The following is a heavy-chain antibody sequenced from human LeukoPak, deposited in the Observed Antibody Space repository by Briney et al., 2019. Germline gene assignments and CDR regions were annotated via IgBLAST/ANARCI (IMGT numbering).Heavy chain of an antibody. V-gene: IGHV4-4*07. D-gene: IGHD3-16*02. CDR1: GGSISSYD. J-gene: IGHJ4*02. CDR3: ARVGYRYHFDY. CDR2: FYTSGST. Sequence: SETLSLTCTVSGGSISSYDWSWIRQPAGKGLEWFGRFYTSGSTNYNPSLKSRVTMSVDTSKNLFSLNLSSVTAADTAVYYCARVGYRYHFDYWGQGTLVTVSS.